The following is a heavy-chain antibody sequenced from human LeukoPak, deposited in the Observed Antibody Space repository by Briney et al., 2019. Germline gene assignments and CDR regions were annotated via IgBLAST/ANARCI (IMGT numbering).Heavy chain of an antibody. D-gene: IGHD6-19*01. V-gene: IGHV3-30*02. CDR3: AKLAVAGTTVDY. CDR1: GFTFSSYG. CDR2: IRYDGSNK. Sequence: GGSLRLSCAASGFTFSSYGMHWVRQAPGKWLEWVAFIRYDGSNKYYADSVKGRFTISRDNSKNTLYLQMNSLRAEDTAVYYCAKLAVAGTTVDYWGQGTLVTVSS. J-gene: IGHJ4*02.